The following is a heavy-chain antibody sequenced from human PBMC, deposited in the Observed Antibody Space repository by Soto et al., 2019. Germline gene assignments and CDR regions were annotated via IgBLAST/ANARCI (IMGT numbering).Heavy chain of an antibody. CDR1: GGSISSSNW. V-gene: IGHV4-4*02. CDR2: IYHSGST. J-gene: IGHJ6*02. CDR3: ARGKPSGYRFGPRNFFYYGLDV. Sequence: SETLSPTCAFSGGSISSSNWWSWVRQPPGKGLEWIGEIYHSGSTNYNPSLKSRVTISVDKSKNQFSLKLSSVTAADTAVYYCARGKPSGYRFGPRNFFYYGLDVWGPGTTVTVSS. D-gene: IGHD5-18*01.